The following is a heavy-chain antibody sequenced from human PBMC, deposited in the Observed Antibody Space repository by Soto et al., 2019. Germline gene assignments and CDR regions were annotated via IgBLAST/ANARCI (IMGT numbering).Heavy chain of an antibody. V-gene: IGHV1-2*04. D-gene: IGHD6-19*01. J-gene: IGHJ6*02. CDR2: INPNSGGT. CDR3: ARASVVAVAGTNYYYGMDV. Sequence: QVQLVQSGAEVKKPGASVKVSCKASGYTFTGYYMHWVRQAPGQKLEWMGWINPNSGGTNYAQKFQGWVTMTRDTSISTAYMERSRLRSDDTAVYYCARASVVAVAGTNYYYGMDVWCQGTTVTVSS. CDR1: GYTFTGYY.